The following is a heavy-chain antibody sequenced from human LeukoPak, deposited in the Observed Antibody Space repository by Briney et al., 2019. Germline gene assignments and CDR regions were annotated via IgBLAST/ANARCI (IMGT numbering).Heavy chain of an antibody. CDR1: GFTCSSYA. CDR2: ISGSGGST. CDR3: AKKKRFYCSSTSCPPYYYMDV. D-gene: IGHD2-2*01. J-gene: IGHJ6*03. V-gene: IGHV3-23*01. Sequence: GGSLRLXCAASGFTCSSYAMSWVRPAPGKGLEWVSAISGSGGSTYYADSVKGRFTISRDNSKNTLYLQMNSLRAEDTAVYYCAKKKRFYCSSTSCPPYYYMDVWGKGTTVTVSS.